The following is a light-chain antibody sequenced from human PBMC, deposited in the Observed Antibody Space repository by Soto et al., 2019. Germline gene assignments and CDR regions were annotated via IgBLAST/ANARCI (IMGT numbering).Light chain of an antibody. J-gene: IGKJ2*01. CDR1: QSVSSGY. CDR3: QQYGTSPYT. Sequence: EIVLTQSPGTLSLSPGERATLSCRASQSVSSGYLAWYQQKPGQAPRLIISGASSRATGIPDRFSGSGSGTDFTLTISRLEPEDFAVYYCQQYGTSPYTFGQGTKLEIK. CDR2: GAS. V-gene: IGKV3-20*01.